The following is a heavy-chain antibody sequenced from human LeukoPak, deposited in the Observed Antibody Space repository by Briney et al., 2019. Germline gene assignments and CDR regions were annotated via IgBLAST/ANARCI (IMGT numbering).Heavy chain of an antibody. Sequence: GGSLRLSCAASGFTFSNAWMSWVRQAPGKGLEWVGRIKSKTDGGTTDYAAPVKGRFTISRDDSKNTLYLQMNSLKTEDTAVYYCTTDQWSGELFFDYWGQGTLVTVSS. CDR1: GFTFSNAW. V-gene: IGHV3-15*01. CDR3: TTDQWSGELFFDY. J-gene: IGHJ4*02. CDR2: IKSKTDGGTT. D-gene: IGHD3-10*01.